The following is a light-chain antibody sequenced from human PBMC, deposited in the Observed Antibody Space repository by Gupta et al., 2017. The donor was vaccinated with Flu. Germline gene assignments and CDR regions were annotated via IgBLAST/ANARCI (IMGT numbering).Light chain of an antibody. CDR2: DVS. CDR3: SSYTTRSTVV. V-gene: IGLV2-14*03. CDR1: SSDVGASNS. J-gene: IGLJ2*01. Sequence: QSALTQPASVSGSPGQPITISCTGTSSDVGASNSVSWYQHHPGKAPKLMIYDVSDRPSGVSDRFSGSKSGNTASLTISGLQAEDEADYYCSSYTTRSTVVFGGGTKLTVL.